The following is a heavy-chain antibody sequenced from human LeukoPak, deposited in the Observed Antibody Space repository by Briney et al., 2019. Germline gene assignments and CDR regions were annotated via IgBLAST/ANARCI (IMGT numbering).Heavy chain of an antibody. CDR2: TYYRSKWSF. Sequence: SQTLSLTCAISGDSIFTNNVAWNWIRQSPSRGLEWLGRTYYRSKWSFDYAVSVKSRITINADTSKDQFSLQLSSVTPEDTAVYYCARGKYTSFDNWGQGTLVTVSS. D-gene: IGHD6-6*01. CDR3: ARGKYTSFDN. CDR1: GDSIFTNNVA. J-gene: IGHJ4*02. V-gene: IGHV6-1*01.